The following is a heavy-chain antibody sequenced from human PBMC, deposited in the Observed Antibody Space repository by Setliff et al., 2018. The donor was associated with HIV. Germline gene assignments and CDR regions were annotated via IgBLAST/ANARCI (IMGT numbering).Heavy chain of an antibody. J-gene: IGHJ4*02. Sequence: SETLSLTCTVSGYSISSGYYWGWIRQPPGKGLDWIGSFFPSGGTYYNPSLQSRVTILVDTSKNQLSLKLRSVTVADRAVYFCARGTTVFGVDTEWTSRSSDYWGQGMLVPVSS. D-gene: IGHD3-3*01. CDR1: GYSISSGYY. CDR3: ARGTTVFGVDTEWTSRSSDY. CDR2: FFPSGGT. V-gene: IGHV4-38-2*02.